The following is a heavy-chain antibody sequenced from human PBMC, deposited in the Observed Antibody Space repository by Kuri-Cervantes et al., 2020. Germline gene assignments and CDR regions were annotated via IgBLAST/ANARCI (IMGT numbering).Heavy chain of an antibody. CDR3: ARKLHYWYFDL. V-gene: IGHV4-34*01. Sequence: ESLKISCTVSGGSISSYYWSWIRQPPGKGLEWIGEINHSGSTNYNPSLKSRVTISVDTSKNQFSLKLSSVTAADTAVYYCARKLHYWYFDLWGRGTLVTVSS. D-gene: IGHD1-26*01. J-gene: IGHJ2*01. CDR1: GGSISSYY. CDR2: INHSGST.